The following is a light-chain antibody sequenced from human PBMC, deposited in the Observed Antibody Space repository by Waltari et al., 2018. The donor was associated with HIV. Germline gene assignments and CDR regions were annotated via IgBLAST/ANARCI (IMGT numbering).Light chain of an antibody. J-gene: IGLJ1*01. CDR1: SNDVGAYDY. CDR2: DVY. Sequence: QSALTQPASVSGSPGQSITISCTGTSNDVGAYDYVSWYQQSPGKVPKLLIYDVYTRPSRVSNRFSGSKSGNTAFLTISGLRAEDEADYYCASFTSGRLNVFGSGTKVTVL. CDR3: ASFTSGRLNV. V-gene: IGLV2-14*01.